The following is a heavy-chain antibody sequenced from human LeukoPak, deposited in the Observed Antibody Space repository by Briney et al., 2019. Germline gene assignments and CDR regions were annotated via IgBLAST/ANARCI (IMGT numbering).Heavy chain of an antibody. D-gene: IGHD5-24*01. V-gene: IGHV3-23*01. J-gene: IGHJ3*02. CDR2: IRQSGDIT. CDR1: EFTFSNYV. CDR3: VRRGGSDGWGAFDI. Sequence: GGSLRLSCAASEFTFSNYVMNWVRQAPGKGLGWVSSIRQSGDITYYADSVKGRFTISRDNSKNTLSLQMNSLSREDTAIYYCVRRGGSDGWGAFDIWGQGTVVTVSS.